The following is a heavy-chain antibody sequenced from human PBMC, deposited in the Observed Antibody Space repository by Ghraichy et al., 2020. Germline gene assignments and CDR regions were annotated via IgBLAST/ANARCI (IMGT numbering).Heavy chain of an antibody. Sequence: GVSLRLSCAASGFTFSSYAMSWVRQAPGKGLEWVSAISGSGGSTYYADSVKGRFTISRDNSKNTLYLQMNSLRAEDTAVYYCAKDRQEDWYFDLWGRGTLVTVSS. J-gene: IGHJ2*01. CDR3: AKDRQEDWYFDL. V-gene: IGHV3-23*01. CDR1: GFTFSSYA. CDR2: ISGSGGST.